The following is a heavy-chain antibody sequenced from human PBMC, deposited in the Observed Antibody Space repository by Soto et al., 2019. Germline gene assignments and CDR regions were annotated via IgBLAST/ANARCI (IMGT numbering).Heavy chain of an antibody. Sequence: VKVSCKXSGGTFSSYAISWVRQAPGQGLEWMGGIIPIFGTANYAQKFQGRVTITADESTSTAYMELSSLRSEDTAVYYCARGTNIVLVPAAIPHYYYYYGMDVWGQGTTVTVSS. J-gene: IGHJ6*02. D-gene: IGHD2-2*02. CDR3: ARGTNIVLVPAAIPHYYYYYGMDV. V-gene: IGHV1-69*13. CDR2: IIPIFGTA. CDR1: GGTFSSYA.